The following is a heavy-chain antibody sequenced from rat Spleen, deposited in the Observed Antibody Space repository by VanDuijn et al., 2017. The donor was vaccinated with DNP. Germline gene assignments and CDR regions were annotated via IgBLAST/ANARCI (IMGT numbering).Heavy chain of an antibody. CDR2: VNSAGST. V-gene: IGHV3-3*01. CDR3: ARWLSYIYVMDV. CDR1: GDYITSSYK. J-gene: IGHJ4*01. D-gene: IGHD1-2*01. Sequence: EVQLQESGPGIVKPPQSLSLTCSVTGDYITSSYKWTRIRKFPGNKLELIGSVNSAGSTNYKPSLKSRISITRDISKNQHFLQLNSVTTEDTATYFCARWLSYIYVMDVWGQGTSVTVSS.